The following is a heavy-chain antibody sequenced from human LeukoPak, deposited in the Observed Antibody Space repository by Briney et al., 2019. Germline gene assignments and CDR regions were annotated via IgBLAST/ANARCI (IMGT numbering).Heavy chain of an antibody. CDR3: AREILRFDI. Sequence: ASVKVSCKASGYSFNSQGMNWVRQAPGQGLEWMGWINTDSGNPTYAQGLTGRFVFSVDSSVSTAYLQISNLMPEDTAKYYCAREILRFDIWGQGTMVIVSS. J-gene: IGHJ3*02. V-gene: IGHV7-4-1*02. CDR1: GYSFNSQG. CDR2: INTDSGNP.